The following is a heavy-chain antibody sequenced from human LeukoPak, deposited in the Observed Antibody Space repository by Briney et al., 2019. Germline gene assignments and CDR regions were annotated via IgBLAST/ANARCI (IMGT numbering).Heavy chain of an antibody. D-gene: IGHD3-22*01. J-gene: IGHJ4*02. CDR2: ISYDGSNK. Sequence: GGSLRLSCAASGFTFSSYAMHWVRQAPGKGLEWVAVISYDGSNKYYADSVKGRFTISRDNSKNTLFLQMNSLRAEDTAVYYCARAAYDSSGYLTLWGQGTLVTVSS. CDR1: GFTFSSYA. V-gene: IGHV3-30-3*01. CDR3: ARAAYDSSGYLTL.